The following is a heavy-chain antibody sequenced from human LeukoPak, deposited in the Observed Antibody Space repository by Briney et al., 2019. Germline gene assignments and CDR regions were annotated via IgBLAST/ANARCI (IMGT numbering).Heavy chain of an antibody. CDR1: EFTFSSYW. J-gene: IGHJ4*02. D-gene: IGHD4-11*01. CDR2: INSDGSTT. Sequence: PGGSLRLSCVASEFTFSSYWMHWVRQAPGEGLVWVSVINSDGSTTLYADSVKGRFTISRDNAKNTLYLQMNSLTAEDTAVYYCAGLRGKITTIDLGDQGTLVTASS. V-gene: IGHV3-74*03. CDR3: AGLRGKITTIDL.